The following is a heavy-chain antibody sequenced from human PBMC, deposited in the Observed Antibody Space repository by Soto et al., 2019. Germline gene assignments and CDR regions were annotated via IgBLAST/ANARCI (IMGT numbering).Heavy chain of an antibody. CDR2: IYYSGRT. V-gene: IGHV4-39*01. J-gene: IGHJ4*02. D-gene: IGHD2-21*02. CDR3: ARQRTTVVTQAYFDH. CDR1: GESVSSSSYY. Sequence: SETLSLTCIVSGESVSSSSYYWGWIRQPPGKGLEWIGSIYYSGRTYYNPSFKSRVTISIDTSKNQFSLKLSSVTATDTAVYYCARQRTTVVTQAYFDHWGQGALVTVSS.